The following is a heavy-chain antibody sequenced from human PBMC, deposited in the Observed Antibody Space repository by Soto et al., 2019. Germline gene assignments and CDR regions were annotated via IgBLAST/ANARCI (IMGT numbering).Heavy chain of an antibody. D-gene: IGHD3-10*01. V-gene: IGHV4-34*01. J-gene: IGHJ6*02. CDR1: GGSFSGYY. CDR2: INHSGGT. CDR3: ARAPPYYYGSGSYYNNYYYYGMDV. Sequence: SETLSLTCAVYGGSFSGYYWSWIRQPPGKGLEWIGEINHSGGTNYNPSLKSRVTISVDTSKNQLSLKLSSVTAADTAVYYCARAPPYYYGSGSYYNNYYYYGMDVWGQGTTVT.